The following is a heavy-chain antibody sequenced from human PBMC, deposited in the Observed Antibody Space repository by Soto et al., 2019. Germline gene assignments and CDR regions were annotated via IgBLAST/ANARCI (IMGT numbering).Heavy chain of an antibody. V-gene: IGHV1-18*01. D-gene: IGHD5-12*01. CDR3: ARDGDGYNSPFDY. CDR2: INPYTGYT. CDR1: GYTFTTYG. J-gene: IGHJ4*02. Sequence: QVQMVQSGDEVKRPGASVKVSCKASGYTFTTYGISWVRQAPGQGLEWMGWINPYTGYTRYEQNLQGRVTVTTDTSTSTAYMELRSLTSDDTAVYYCARDGDGYNSPFDYWAQGTLVTVSS.